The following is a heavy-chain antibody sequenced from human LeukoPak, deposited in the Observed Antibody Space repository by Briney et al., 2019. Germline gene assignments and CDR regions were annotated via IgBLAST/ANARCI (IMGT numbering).Heavy chain of an antibody. D-gene: IGHD3-22*01. J-gene: IGHJ4*02. CDR2: IKSQSDGGTT. Sequence: GGSLRLSCAASGITFSNAWMSWVRQAPGKGLEWVGRIKSQSDGGTTGNAAPVKGRFTISRDDSKNTLYLQMNSLKIEDTAVYYCTTLHYYDSSGYYFTYWGQGTLVTVSS. CDR3: TTLHYYDSSGYYFTY. V-gene: IGHV3-15*01. CDR1: GITFSNAW.